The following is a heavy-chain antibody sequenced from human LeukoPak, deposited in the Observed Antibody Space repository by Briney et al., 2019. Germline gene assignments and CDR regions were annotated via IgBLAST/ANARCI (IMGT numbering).Heavy chain of an antibody. CDR2: INAGNGNT. Sequence: ASVKVSCKASGYTFTSYAMHWVHQAPGQRLEWMGWINAGNGNTKYSQKFQGRVTITRDTSASTAYMELSSLRSEDTAVYYCARDLYLYYYAFDYWGQGTLVTVSS. V-gene: IGHV1-3*01. J-gene: IGHJ4*02. CDR1: GYTFTSYA. CDR3: ARDLYLYYYAFDY. D-gene: IGHD3-10*01.